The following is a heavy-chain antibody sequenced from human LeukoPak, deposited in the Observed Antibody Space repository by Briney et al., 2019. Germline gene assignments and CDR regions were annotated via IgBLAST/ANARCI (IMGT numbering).Heavy chain of an antibody. CDR3: AKDFYDSSGSRYDY. J-gene: IGHJ4*02. CDR1: GFTFSSHA. D-gene: IGHD3-22*01. CDR2: ISGSGGST. Sequence: GGSLRLSCAASGFTFSSHAMSWVRQAPGKGLEWVSAISGSGGSTYYADSVKGRFTISRDNSKNTLYLQMNSLRAEDTAVYYCAKDFYDSSGSRYDYWGQGTLVTVSS. V-gene: IGHV3-23*01.